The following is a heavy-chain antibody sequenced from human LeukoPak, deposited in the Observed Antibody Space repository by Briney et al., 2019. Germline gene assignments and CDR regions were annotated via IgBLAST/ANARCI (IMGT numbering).Heavy chain of an antibody. CDR3: ARSKTPDCAPDY. CDR2: IIPILGIA. V-gene: IGHV1-69*02. CDR1: GYTFSGYY. Sequence: SVKVSCKASGYTFSGYYMQWVRQAPGQGLEWMGRIIPILGIANYAQKFQGRVTITADKSTSTAYMELSSLRSEDTAVYYCARSKTPDCAPDYWGQGTLVTVSS. J-gene: IGHJ4*02. D-gene: IGHD2-21*01.